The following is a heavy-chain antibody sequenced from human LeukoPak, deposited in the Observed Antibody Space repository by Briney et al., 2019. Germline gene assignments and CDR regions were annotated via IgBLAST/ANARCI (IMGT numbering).Heavy chain of an antibody. CDR3: TRDWSAAGGFDY. J-gene: IGHJ4*02. CDR1: GFTFSSYS. CDR2: ISSGSSYI. V-gene: IGHV3-21*01. Sequence: KPGGSLRLSCAASGFTFSSYSMNWVRQAPGKGLEWVSSISSGSSYIYYADSVKGRFTVSRDNAKHSLYLQMNSLRAEDTAVYYCTRDWSAAGGFDYWGQGTLVTVSS. D-gene: IGHD6-13*01.